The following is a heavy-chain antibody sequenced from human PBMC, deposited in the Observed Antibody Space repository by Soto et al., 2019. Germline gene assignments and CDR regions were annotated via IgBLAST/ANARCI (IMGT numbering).Heavy chain of an antibody. V-gene: IGHV3-23*01. CDR3: AKSPTMVRGLIFDY. CDR2: IRGSGDNT. D-gene: IGHD3-10*01. Sequence: EVQLLESGGGLVQPGGSLRLSFAASGFTFSSYSLSWVRQAPGKGLDWVSAIRGSGDNTYYADSVKGRFTISRDNTKHTLYLQMNSLRAEDTAVYYGAKSPTMVRGLIFDYWGQGALVTVSS. CDR1: GFTFSSYS. J-gene: IGHJ4*02.